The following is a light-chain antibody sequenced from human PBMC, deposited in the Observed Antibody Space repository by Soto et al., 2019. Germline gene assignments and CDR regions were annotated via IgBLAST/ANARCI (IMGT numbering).Light chain of an antibody. CDR3: QQLNSFPIP. V-gene: IGKV1-9*01. CDR1: QGIANF. Sequence: IQLTQSPSSLSASVGDRVTISCRASQGIANFLAWYQQKPGKAPKLLIYGASTLQSGVPSRFSGSGSGTDFTLTIISLQPEDFATYYCQQLNSFPIPFGPGTKVAIK. J-gene: IGKJ3*01. CDR2: GAS.